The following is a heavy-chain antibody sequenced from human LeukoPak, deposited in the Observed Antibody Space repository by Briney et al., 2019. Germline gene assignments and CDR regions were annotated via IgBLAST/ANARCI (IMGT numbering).Heavy chain of an antibody. CDR1: GGSISSSSYY. D-gene: IGHD6-13*01. Sequence: PSETLSLTCTVSGGSISSSSYYWGWIRQPPGKGLEWIGSIYYSGSTYYNPSLKSRVTISVDTSKNQFSLKLSSVTAADTAVYYCGRHQQPGIVIIDWGQGTLVTVSS. CDR3: GRHQQPGIVIID. V-gene: IGHV4-39*01. J-gene: IGHJ4*02. CDR2: IYYSGST.